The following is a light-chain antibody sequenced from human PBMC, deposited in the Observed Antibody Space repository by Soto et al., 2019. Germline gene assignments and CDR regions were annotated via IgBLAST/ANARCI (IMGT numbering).Light chain of an antibody. Sequence: DIQMTQSPSSLSASVGDRVTITCRASQGISTYLNWYQKKPGKAPKLMIYAASSLQSGVPSMFSGSGSETDFTLTISSLQPADFATYSWQQSYSSTCTSGQGDKVEI. V-gene: IGKV1-39*01. CDR1: QGISTY. J-gene: IGKJ1*01. CDR3: QQSYSSTCT. CDR2: AAS.